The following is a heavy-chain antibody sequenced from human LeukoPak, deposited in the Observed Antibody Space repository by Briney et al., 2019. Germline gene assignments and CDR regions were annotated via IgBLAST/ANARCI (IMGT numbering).Heavy chain of an antibody. CDR2: ISAYNGNT. CDR3: ARDHSLGESSLSYYYMDV. CDR1: NYTFTMYG. J-gene: IGHJ6*03. D-gene: IGHD3-16*01. Sequence: ASVKVSCKASNYTFTMYGISWVRQAPGEGLEWMGWISAYNGNTNYAQNLQGRITMTTDTSTSTAYMELRSLRSDDTAVYYCARDHSLGESSLSYYYMDVWGKGTTVTVSS. V-gene: IGHV1-18*01.